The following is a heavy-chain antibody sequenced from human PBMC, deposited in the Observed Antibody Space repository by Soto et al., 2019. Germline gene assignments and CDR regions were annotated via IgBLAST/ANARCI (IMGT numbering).Heavy chain of an antibody. CDR1: GFTFSTYA. J-gene: IGHJ4*02. CDR3: AKEIYGGNFDY. CDR2: TSGSGGST. V-gene: IGHV3-23*01. D-gene: IGHD4-17*01. Sequence: EVQLLESGGGLVQPGGSLRLSCAGSGFTFSTYAMSWVRQAPGKGLEWVSATSGSGGSTYYADSVKGRFTISRDKSKNTLYRQMTSLRAEDTAVYYCAKEIYGGNFDYWGQGPMVTVAS.